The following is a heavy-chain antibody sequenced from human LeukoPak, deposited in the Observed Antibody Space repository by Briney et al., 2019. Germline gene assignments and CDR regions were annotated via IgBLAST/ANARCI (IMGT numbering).Heavy chain of an antibody. CDR3: ANSGHSPQQRITMIVD. J-gene: IGHJ4*02. CDR2: IRYDGSNK. CDR1: GFTFSSYG. Sequence: GGSLRLSCAASGFTFSSYGMHWVRQAPGKGLEWVAFIRYDGSNKYYADSVKGRFTISRDNSKNTLYLQMNSLRAEDTAVYYCANSGHSPQQRITMIVDWGQGTLVTVSS. V-gene: IGHV3-30*02. D-gene: IGHD3-22*01.